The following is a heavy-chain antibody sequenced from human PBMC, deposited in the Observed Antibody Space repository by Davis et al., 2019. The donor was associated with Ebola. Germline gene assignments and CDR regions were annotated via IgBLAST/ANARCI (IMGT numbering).Heavy chain of an antibody. J-gene: IGHJ6*02. V-gene: IGHV1-2*06. Sequence: ASVKVSCKASEYTFTGYYIQWVRQAPGQGLEWMGRINPNSGGTNYAQKFQGRVTMTRDTSISTAYMDLTRLTSDDTAVYYCAGGGISMMVVPRDYYYGMDVWGQGTTVTVSS. CDR1: EYTFTGYY. D-gene: IGHD3-22*01. CDR3: AGGGISMMVVPRDYYYGMDV. CDR2: INPNSGGT.